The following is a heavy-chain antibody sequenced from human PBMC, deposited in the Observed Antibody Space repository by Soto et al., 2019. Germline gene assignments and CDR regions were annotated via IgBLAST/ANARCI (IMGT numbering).Heavy chain of an antibody. CDR3: ASMTYDSSGYYYPFFDY. V-gene: IGHV4-59*01. J-gene: IGHJ4*02. D-gene: IGHD3-22*01. CDR1: GGSISSYY. CDR2: IYYSGST. Sequence: SETLSLTCTVSGGSISSYYWSWIRQPPGKGLEWIGYIYYSGSTNYNPSLKSRVTISVDTSKNQFSLKLSSVTAADTAVYYCASMTYDSSGYYYPFFDYWGRGTLVTVSS.